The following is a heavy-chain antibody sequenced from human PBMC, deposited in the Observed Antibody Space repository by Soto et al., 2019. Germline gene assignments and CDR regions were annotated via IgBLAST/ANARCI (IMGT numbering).Heavy chain of an antibody. CDR3: ARDCTYCGGDTGREAFDI. V-gene: IGHV1-3*01. Sequence: ASVNVACKASGYAFKIYAIHWVRQAPGQRPEWMGWMNAGNGNTEYSPKFHGRVTMTRDRYARAAYMELSGLTSEDTAVYYCARDCTYCGGDTGREAFDIWGQGTMVTVSS. J-gene: IGHJ3*02. CDR1: GYAFKIYA. D-gene: IGHD2-21*01. CDR2: MNAGNGNT.